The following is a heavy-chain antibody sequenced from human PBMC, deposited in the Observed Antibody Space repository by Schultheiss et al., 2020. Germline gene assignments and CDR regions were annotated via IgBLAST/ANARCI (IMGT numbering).Heavy chain of an antibody. CDR1: GFTFNSYG. V-gene: IGHV3-30*03. D-gene: IGHD3-16*02. CDR2: ISYDGSQT. CDR3: ARAADGGLGEFSSFDYHSFRMDL. J-gene: IGHJ6*02. Sequence: GGSLRLSCAGSGFTFNSYGMHWVRQAPGKGLEWVAVISYDGSQTYYAESVRGRFTVSRYNSKNTLHLKMYSLRPEDTAVYFCARAADGGLGEFSSFDYHSFRMDLWGHGTTVTVSS.